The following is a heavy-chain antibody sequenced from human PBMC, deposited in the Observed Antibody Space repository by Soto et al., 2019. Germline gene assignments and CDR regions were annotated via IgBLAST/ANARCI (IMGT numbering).Heavy chain of an antibody. CDR1: GGSISSSSYY. CDR2: IYYSGST. J-gene: IGHJ5*02. V-gene: IGHV4-39*01. CDR3: ARQGGYCSSTSCYAMDWFDP. Sequence: QLQLQESGPGLVKPSETLSLTCTVSGGSISSSSYYWGWIRQPPGKGLEWIGSIYYSGSTYYNPSIKSRVTIYVDTSKNQFSLKLSSVTAADTAVYYCARQGGYCSSTSCYAMDWFDPWGQGTLVTVSS. D-gene: IGHD2-2*01.